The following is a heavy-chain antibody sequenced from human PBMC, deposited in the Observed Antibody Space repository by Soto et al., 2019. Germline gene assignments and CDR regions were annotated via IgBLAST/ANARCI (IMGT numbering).Heavy chain of an antibody. Sequence: GCSLRLSCAASGVIFSSFGMHWVRQAPGKGLEWVAHIWYDGSNKYYADSVKGRFTISRDNSRNTLYLQMNRLRDEDTAVYHCVRDLLGSGGHFDYWGQGTLVTAPQ. D-gene: IGHD7-27*01. V-gene: IGHV3-33*01. CDR2: IWYDGSNK. CDR1: GVIFSSFG. CDR3: VRDLLGSGGHFDY. J-gene: IGHJ4*02.